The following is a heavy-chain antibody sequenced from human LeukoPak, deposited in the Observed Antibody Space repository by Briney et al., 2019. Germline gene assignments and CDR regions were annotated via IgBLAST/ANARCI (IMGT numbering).Heavy chain of an antibody. CDR3: TTDDFWSGTTM. V-gene: IGHV3-48*03. CDR1: GFIFSTYE. CDR2: ISYSGRTI. J-gene: IGHJ4*02. D-gene: IGHD3-3*01. Sequence: GGSLRLSCAASGFIFSTYEMNWVRQAPGKGLEWLSYISYSGRTIYYADSVKGRFTISRDNAKNSLYLQMNSLRAEDTAVYYCTTDDFWSGTTMWGQGTLVTVSS.